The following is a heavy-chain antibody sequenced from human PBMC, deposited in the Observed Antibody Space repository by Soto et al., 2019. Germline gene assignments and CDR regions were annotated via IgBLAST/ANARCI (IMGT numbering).Heavy chain of an antibody. D-gene: IGHD6-13*01. CDR1: GFTFSSYG. CDR2: IWYDGSNK. J-gene: IGHJ5*02. Sequence: GGSLRLSCAASGFTFSSYGMHWVRQAPGKGLEWVAVIWYDGSNKYYADSVKGRFTISRDNSKNTLYLQMNSLRAEDTAVYYCARDSSSSWYVDWFDPWGQGTLVTVSS. CDR3: ARDSSSSWYVDWFDP. V-gene: IGHV3-33*01.